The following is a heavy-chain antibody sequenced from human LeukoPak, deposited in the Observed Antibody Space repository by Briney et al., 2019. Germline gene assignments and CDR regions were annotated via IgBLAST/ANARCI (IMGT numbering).Heavy chain of an antibody. Sequence: SETLSLTCTVSGGSIISYFWSWIRQPPGKGPEWIGYIFDSGTTNYHPSTNYNPSLKSRVTVSLDTSKNHFSLKLSSVTAAYTAVYFCARGGVTTIAQYDYWGQGILVTVSS. CDR3: ARGGVTTIAQYDY. CDR2: IFDSGTTNYHPST. J-gene: IGHJ4*02. CDR1: GGSIISYF. D-gene: IGHD5-12*01. V-gene: IGHV4-59*01.